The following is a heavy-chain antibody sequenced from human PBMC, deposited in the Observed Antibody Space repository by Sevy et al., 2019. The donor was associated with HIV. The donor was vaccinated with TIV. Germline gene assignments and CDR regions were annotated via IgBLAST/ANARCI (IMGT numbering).Heavy chain of an antibody. Sequence: SETLSLTCTVSGGSISSGSYYWSWIRQPAGKGLEWIGRFYTSGSTKYNPSLKSRVTISVDTSKNQFALRLRSVTAADTAVYYCASGYSSSFGWLDPWGQGTLVTVSS. CDR2: FYTSGST. CDR1: GGSISSGSYY. J-gene: IGHJ5*02. V-gene: IGHV4-61*02. CDR3: ASGYSSSFGWLDP. D-gene: IGHD6-13*01.